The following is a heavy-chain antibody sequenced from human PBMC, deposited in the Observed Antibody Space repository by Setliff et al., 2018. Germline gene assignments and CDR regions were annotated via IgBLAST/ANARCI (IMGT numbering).Heavy chain of an antibody. CDR1: GGAIRSSDYH. CDR2: FYYSGNT. V-gene: IGHV4-39*07. Sequence: PSETLSLTCTVSGGAIRSSDYHWGWIRQPPGKGLEWIGSFYYSGNTYYEPSLKSRVTISVDTSKNQFSLKLSSVTAADTAVYYCARESRYYYDNLGTLDYWGQGTLVTVSS. D-gene: IGHD3-22*01. CDR3: ARESRYYYDNLGTLDY. J-gene: IGHJ4*02.